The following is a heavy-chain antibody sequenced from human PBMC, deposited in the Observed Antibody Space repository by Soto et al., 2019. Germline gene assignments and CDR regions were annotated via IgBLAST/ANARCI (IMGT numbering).Heavy chain of an antibody. CDR3: AKTPHRYYDILTAHDAFDI. J-gene: IGHJ3*02. Sequence: GGSLRLSCAASGFTFSSYAMSWVRQAPGKGLEWVSAISGSGGSTYYADSVKGRFTISRDNSKNTLYLQMNSLRAEDTAVYYCAKTPHRYYDILTAHDAFDIWGQGTMVTVSS. D-gene: IGHD3-9*01. V-gene: IGHV3-23*01. CDR1: GFTFSSYA. CDR2: ISGSGGST.